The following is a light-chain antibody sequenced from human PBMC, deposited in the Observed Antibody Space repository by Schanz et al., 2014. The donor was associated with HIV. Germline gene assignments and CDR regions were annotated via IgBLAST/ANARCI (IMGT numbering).Light chain of an antibody. Sequence: IQMTQSPSTVSTSVGDRVTITCRASQTIGRLLAWYQQKPGRAPKLLIYQASILETGVPSRFSGSGSGTSFTLTITSLQPEDFATYYCQNTGSAPLTFGGGTKVE. CDR3: QNTGSAPLT. V-gene: IGKV1-5*03. CDR1: QTIGRL. CDR2: QAS. J-gene: IGKJ4*01.